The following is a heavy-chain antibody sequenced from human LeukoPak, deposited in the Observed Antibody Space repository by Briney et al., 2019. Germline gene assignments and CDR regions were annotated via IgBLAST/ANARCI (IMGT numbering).Heavy chain of an antibody. Sequence: RASVKVSCKASGGTFSSYAISWVRQAPGQGLEWMGGIIPIFGTANYAQKFQGRVTITADESTSTAYMELSSLRSEDTAVYYCARDTNGDYDWFDPWGQGTLVTVSS. CDR2: IIPIFGTA. V-gene: IGHV1-69*13. D-gene: IGHD4-17*01. CDR1: GGTFSSYA. J-gene: IGHJ5*02. CDR3: ARDTNGDYDWFDP.